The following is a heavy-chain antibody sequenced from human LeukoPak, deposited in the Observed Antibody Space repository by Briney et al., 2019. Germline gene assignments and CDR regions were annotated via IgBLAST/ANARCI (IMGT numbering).Heavy chain of an antibody. Sequence: GGSLRLSCAASGFTFTSYALSCVRQAPGRGLELFSTISGSGGSTYYADSLKGRFTISRDNSKNTLSLQMNTPRAEATAVYYWANTRSSGYYFVDAFDIWGQGTMVTVSP. CDR1: GFTFTSYA. CDR3: ANTRSSGYYFVDAFDI. D-gene: IGHD3-22*01. CDR2: ISGSGGST. J-gene: IGHJ3*02. V-gene: IGHV3-23*01.